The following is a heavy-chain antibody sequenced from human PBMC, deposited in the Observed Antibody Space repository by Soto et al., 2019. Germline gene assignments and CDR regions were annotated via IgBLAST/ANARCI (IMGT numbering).Heavy chain of an antibody. CDR2: IDWDDDK. J-gene: IGHJ4*02. CDR3: ARSGARIAAADIPYYFDY. D-gene: IGHD6-13*01. Sequence: SGPTLVNPTQTLTLTCTFSGFSLSTSGMRVSWIRQPPGKALEWLALIDWDDDKYYSTSLKTRLTISKDTSKNQVVLTMTNMDPVDTATYYCARSGARIAAADIPYYFDYWGQGTLVTVSS. CDR1: GFSLSTSGMR. V-gene: IGHV2-70*01.